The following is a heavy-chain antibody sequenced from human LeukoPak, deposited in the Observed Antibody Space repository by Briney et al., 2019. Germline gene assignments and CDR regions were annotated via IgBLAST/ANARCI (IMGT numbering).Heavy chain of an antibody. J-gene: IGHJ4*02. CDR2: INSDGSIT. CDR3: AKIDAY. V-gene: IGHV3-74*01. Sequence: QPGGSLRLSCAASGFTFSRNWMHWVRQAPGKGLVWVSRINSDGSITNYADPVKGRFTISRDNAKNTLYLQMSSLRAEDTAVYYCAKIDAYWGQGTLVTVSS. CDR1: GFTFSRNW.